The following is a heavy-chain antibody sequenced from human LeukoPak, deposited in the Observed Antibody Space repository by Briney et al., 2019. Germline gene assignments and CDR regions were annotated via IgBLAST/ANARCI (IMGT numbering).Heavy chain of an antibody. V-gene: IGHV3-30*18. D-gene: IGHD6-19*01. Sequence: PGGSLGLSCAASGFTFSRNGMHWVRQAPGKGLEWVAVISYDGSYQYYSDSVEGRFTISRDNSKNTLYLQMNSLRAEDTALYYCAKEEDSSGWQYDYWGQGTLVTVSS. CDR3: AKEEDSSGWQYDY. J-gene: IGHJ4*02. CDR2: ISYDGSYQ. CDR1: GFTFSRNG.